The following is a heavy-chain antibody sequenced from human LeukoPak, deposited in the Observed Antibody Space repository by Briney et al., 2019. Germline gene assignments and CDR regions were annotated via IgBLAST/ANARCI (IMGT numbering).Heavy chain of an antibody. CDR2: IDHNDGSK. Sequence: GSVRVSCKVSGYSFRDYYMHWVRQAPGQGPEWMGCIDHNDGSKRYADRFQGRVTITRDKSVDTFYMDLNRLRSDDTAVYYCSTRLLNCGGGDCYRDFDYWGQGTLVTVSS. CDR1: GYSFRDYY. V-gene: IGHV1-2*02. D-gene: IGHD2-21*02. J-gene: IGHJ4*02. CDR3: STRLLNCGGGDCYRDFDY.